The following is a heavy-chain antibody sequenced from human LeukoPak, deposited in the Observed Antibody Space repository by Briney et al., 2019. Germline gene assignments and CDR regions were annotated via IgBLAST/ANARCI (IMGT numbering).Heavy chain of an antibody. V-gene: IGHV1-69*13. D-gene: IGHD3-3*01. CDR2: IVPNFGTA. J-gene: IGHJ4*02. CDR1: GGTFSSFG. Sequence: SVKVSCKASGGTFSSFGLNWVRQAPGQGLEWMGGIVPNFGTANYAQKFQGRVTITADESTSTTYMELSRLRSEDTAVYYCAKDFWSGYYPNYWGQGTLVTVSS. CDR3: AKDFWSGYYPNY.